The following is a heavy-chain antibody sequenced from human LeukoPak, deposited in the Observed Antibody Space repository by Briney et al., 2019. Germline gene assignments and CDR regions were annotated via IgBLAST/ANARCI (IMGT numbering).Heavy chain of an antibody. J-gene: IGHJ4*02. CDR1: GFTFSTYA. V-gene: IGHV3-23*01. CDR2: ISGSGYST. CDR3: AKDRSDNTTWYVGSH. D-gene: IGHD3-10*02. Sequence: PGGSLRLSCAASGFTFSTYAMSWVRQAPGKGLECVSSISGSGYSTYYADSVKGRFTISRDNSKNTLYLQMNSLRAEDTAVYYCAKDRSDNTTWYVGSHWGQGTLVTVSS.